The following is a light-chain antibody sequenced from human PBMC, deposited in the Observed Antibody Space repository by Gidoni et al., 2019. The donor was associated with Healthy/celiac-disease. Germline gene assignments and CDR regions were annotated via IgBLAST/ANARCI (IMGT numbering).Light chain of an antibody. CDR2: AAS. Sequence: DIQMTQSPSSLSASVGDRVTITCRASHSISTFLCWYQQKPGKAPKLLIYAASSLQSGVPSRFSGRGSGTDFTLTISSLQPADFATYYCQQSYGIPTFGQGTKLEI. CDR3: QQSYGIPT. V-gene: IGKV1-39*01. CDR1: HSISTF. J-gene: IGKJ2*01.